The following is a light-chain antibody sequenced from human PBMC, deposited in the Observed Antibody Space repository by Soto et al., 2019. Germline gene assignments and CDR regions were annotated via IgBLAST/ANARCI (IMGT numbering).Light chain of an antibody. V-gene: IGLV2-8*01. CDR1: SSDCGGYNY. Sequence: QSVLTQPPSASGSPGQSVTMSCTGTSSDCGGYNYVSWFQQHPGKAPKLIIHEVNQRPSGVPDRFSGSKSGNTASLTVSGLQAEDEGTYYCSSYGGYNNVVFGTGTKVTVL. CDR3: SSYGGYNNVV. J-gene: IGLJ1*01. CDR2: EVN.